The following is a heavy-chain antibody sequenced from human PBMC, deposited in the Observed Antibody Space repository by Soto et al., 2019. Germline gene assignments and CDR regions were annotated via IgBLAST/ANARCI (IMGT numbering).Heavy chain of an antibody. V-gene: IGHV3-74*01. CDR3: AREPVGWYFDL. Sequence: EVQLVESGGGLVQPGGSLRLSCAASGFTFSSYWMHWVRQAPGKGLVCVSRINSDGSTTTYADSVKGRFTISRDNAKNTLYLQSNSMRAEDTAVYYCAREPVGWYFDLWGRGTLVTVSS. D-gene: IGHD3-10*01. CDR1: GFTFSSYW. CDR2: INSDGSTT. J-gene: IGHJ2*01.